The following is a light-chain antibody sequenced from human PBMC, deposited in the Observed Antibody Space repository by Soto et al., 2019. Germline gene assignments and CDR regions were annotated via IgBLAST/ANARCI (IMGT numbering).Light chain of an antibody. CDR3: QAYYSSLSGSV. CDR2: GNS. V-gene: IGLV1-40*01. CDR1: SSNIGAGYD. J-gene: IGLJ2*01. Sequence: QSVLTQPPSVSGAPGQRVTISCTGSSSNIGAGYDVHWYQQLPGTAPKLLIYGNSNRPSGVPDRFSGSKSGTSASLAITGLEAEDEAGYNCQAYYSSLSGSVFGGGTQLTVL.